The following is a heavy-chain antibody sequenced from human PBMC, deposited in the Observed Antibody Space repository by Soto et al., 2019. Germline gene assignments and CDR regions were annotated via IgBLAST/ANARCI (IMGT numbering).Heavy chain of an antibody. D-gene: IGHD2-15*01. CDR1: EFTRGTYA. Sequence: GGSLRLACAASEFTRGTYAMTWDRQAPGRGLQWVATISDSGDITYYADSVKGRFTISRDNSRNTLYLQMNNLRAEDTALYYCAKPCVPRIKELPPTFDYWCRGTLVTVSS. CDR2: ISDSGDIT. J-gene: IGHJ4*02. CDR3: AKPCVPRIKELPPTFDY. V-gene: IGHV3-23*01.